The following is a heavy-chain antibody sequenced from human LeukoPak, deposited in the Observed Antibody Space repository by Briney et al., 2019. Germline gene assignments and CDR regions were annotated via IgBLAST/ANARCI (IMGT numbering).Heavy chain of an antibody. CDR2: FDPEDGET. J-gene: IGHJ4*02. CDR1: GYTLTELS. Sequence: ASVKVSCKVSGYTLTELSMHWVRQAPGKGLEWMGGFDPEDGETIYSQKFQGRVTTTEDTSTDTAYRELSSLRSEDTAVYYCARSRNYYSGGGYWGQGTLVTVSS. CDR3: ARSRNYYSGGGY. D-gene: IGHD3-10*01. V-gene: IGHV1-24*01.